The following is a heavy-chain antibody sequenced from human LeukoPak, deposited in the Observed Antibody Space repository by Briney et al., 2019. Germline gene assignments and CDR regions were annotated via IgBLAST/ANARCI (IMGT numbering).Heavy chain of an antibody. V-gene: IGHV3-53*05. D-gene: IGHD3-22*01. CDR2: IYSGGST. CDR3: AKDSQYYYDSSGYYDY. Sequence: GGSLRLSCAASGFTVSSNYMSWVRQAPGKGLEWVSVIYSGGSTYYADSVKGRFTISRDNAKNSLYLQMNSLRAEDTALYYCAKDSQYYYDSSGYYDYWGQGTLVTVSS. J-gene: IGHJ4*02. CDR1: GFTVSSNY.